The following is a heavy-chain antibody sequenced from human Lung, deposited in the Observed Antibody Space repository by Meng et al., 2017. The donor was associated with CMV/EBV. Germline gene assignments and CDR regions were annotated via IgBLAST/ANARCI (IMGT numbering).Heavy chain of an antibody. D-gene: IGHD2-2*01. CDR3: AKTVVVPAAPYYFDY. CDR1: GFTFSSYA. J-gene: IGHJ4*02. Sequence: GGSXRLXCAASGFTFSSYAMSWVRQAPGKGLEWVSAISGSGGSTYYADSVKGRFTISRDNSKNTLYLQMNSLRAEDTAVYYCAKTVVVPAAPYYFDYWGQGNXVTVSS. CDR2: ISGSGGST. V-gene: IGHV3-23*01.